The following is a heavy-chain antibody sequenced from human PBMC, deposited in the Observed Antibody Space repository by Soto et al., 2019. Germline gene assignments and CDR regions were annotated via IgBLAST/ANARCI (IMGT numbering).Heavy chain of an antibody. D-gene: IGHD4-17*01. CDR1: GFTFSSYG. Sequence: QVQLVESGGGVVQPGRSLRLSCAASGFTFSSYGMHWVRQAPGKGLEWVAVISYDGSNKYYADSVKGRFTISRDNSKNTLYLQMNSLRAEDTAVYYCAKLVGFDYGVKTEDWYFDLWGRGTLVTVSS. CDR3: AKLVGFDYGVKTEDWYFDL. CDR2: ISYDGSNK. J-gene: IGHJ2*01. V-gene: IGHV3-30*18.